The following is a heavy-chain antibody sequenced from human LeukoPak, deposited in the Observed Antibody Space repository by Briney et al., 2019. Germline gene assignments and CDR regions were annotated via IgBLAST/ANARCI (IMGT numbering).Heavy chain of an antibody. J-gene: IGHJ4*02. CDR2: IKRKTDGGTT. V-gene: IGHV3-15*01. D-gene: IGHD1-26*01. CDR3: AKVSVVGATTGISDS. Sequence: GGSLRLSCETSGFIFSNAWMNWVRQAPGKGLEWVGRIKRKTDGGTTDYAVPVKDRFTISRDDSKNTLYLQMNSLRAEDTAVYYCAKVSVVGATTGISDSWGQGTLVTVSS. CDR1: GFIFSNAW.